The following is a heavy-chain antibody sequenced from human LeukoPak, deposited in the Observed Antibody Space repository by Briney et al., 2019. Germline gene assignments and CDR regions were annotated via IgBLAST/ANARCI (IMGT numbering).Heavy chain of an antibody. CDR2: IDRSGVT. V-gene: IGHV3-66*02. Sequence: GGSLRLSCAASGFTFTDYYMSWVRQAPWKGLEWVSVIDRSGVTHYADSVKGRFTISRDNSKNTLYLQMNSLRAEDTAVYYCARGGLLGSGSYYVKVGSFDYWGQGTLVTVSS. CDR3: ARGGLLGSGSYYVKVGSFDY. D-gene: IGHD1-26*01. CDR1: GFTFTDYY. J-gene: IGHJ4*02.